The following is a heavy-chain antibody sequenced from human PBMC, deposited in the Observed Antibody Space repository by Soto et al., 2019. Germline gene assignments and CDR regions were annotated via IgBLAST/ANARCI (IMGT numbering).Heavy chain of an antibody. J-gene: IGHJ4*02. CDR2: IYYSGST. CDR3: ARLATRYYFDY. D-gene: IGHD1-1*01. CDR1: GGSISSYY. Sequence: SETLSLTCTVSGGSISSYYLSWIRQPPGKGLEWIGYIYYSGSTNYNPSLKSRVTISVDTSKNQFSLKMSPVTAADTAVYYCARLATRYYFDYWGQGTLVTVSS. V-gene: IGHV4-59*01.